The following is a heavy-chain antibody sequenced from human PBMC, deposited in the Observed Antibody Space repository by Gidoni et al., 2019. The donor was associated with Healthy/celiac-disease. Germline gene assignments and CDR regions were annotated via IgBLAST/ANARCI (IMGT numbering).Heavy chain of an antibody. J-gene: IGHJ4*02. CDR2: ISGSGGST. CDR3: AKGRYYDSSGHYYFDY. D-gene: IGHD3-22*01. Sequence: EVQLLESGGGLVQPGGSLRLYCAASGFTCSSYAMSWVRQAPGKGLEWVSAISGSGGSTYYADSVKGRFTISRDNSKNTLYLQMNSLRAEDTAVYYCAKGRYYDSSGHYYFDYWGQGTLVTVSS. CDR1: GFTCSSYA. V-gene: IGHV3-23*01.